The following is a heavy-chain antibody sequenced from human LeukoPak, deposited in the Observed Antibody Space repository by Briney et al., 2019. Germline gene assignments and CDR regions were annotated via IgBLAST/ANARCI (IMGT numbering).Heavy chain of an antibody. V-gene: IGHV3-15*01. D-gene: IGHD1-20*01. CDR3: TTDGGYDSRWYNW. J-gene: IGHJ4*02. Sequence: GGSLRLSCTASGFTFNDAYLSWVRQAPGKGLEWVGRIKSKSNDGTTDYGAPVKGRFTISRDDSKNTLYLQMNSLEIEDTAIYYCTTDGGYDSRWYNWWGQGTLVTVSS. CDR2: IKSKSNDGTT. CDR1: GFTFNDAY.